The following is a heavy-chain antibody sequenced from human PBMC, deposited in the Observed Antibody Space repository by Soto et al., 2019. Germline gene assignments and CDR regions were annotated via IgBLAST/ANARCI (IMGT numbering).Heavy chain of an antibody. CDR2: INHSGST. Sequence: SETLSLTCAVYGGSFSGYYWSWIRQPPGKGLEWIGEINHSGSTNYNPSLKSRVTISVDTSKNQFSLKLSSVTAADTAVYYCARGQLPPKVTRRLFDPWGQGTLVTVSS. CDR1: GGSFSGYY. V-gene: IGHV4-34*01. J-gene: IGHJ5*02. D-gene: IGHD4-17*01. CDR3: ARGQLPPKVTRRLFDP.